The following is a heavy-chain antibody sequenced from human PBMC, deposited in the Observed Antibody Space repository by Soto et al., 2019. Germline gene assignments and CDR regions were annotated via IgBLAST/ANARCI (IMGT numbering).Heavy chain of an antibody. Sequence: QVQLVQSGAEVKKPGASVKVSCKASGYTFSTYGISWVRQAPGQGLEWMGWINGYNGNTNYAPKLQGRITMTTDTSTTPAYMERRSLRSDDTAVYYCARMGDVPYYYYGMDVWGQGTTVTVSS. D-gene: IGHD3-16*01. J-gene: IGHJ6*02. CDR2: INGYNGNT. CDR1: GYTFSTYG. V-gene: IGHV1-18*01. CDR3: ARMGDVPYYYYGMDV.